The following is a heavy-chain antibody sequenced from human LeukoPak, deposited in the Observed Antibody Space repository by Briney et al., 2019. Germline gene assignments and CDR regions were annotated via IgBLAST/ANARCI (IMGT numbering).Heavy chain of an antibody. CDR3: ATSDSWSGYYTGGFSDYYYYMDV. CDR2: IIPIFGTA. J-gene: IGHJ6*03. V-gene: IGHV1-69*05. Sequence: ASVKVSCKASGGTFSSYAISWVRQAPGQGLEWMGRIIPIFGTANYAQKFQGRVTITTDESTSTAYMELSSLRSEDTAVYYCATSDSWSGYYTGGFSDYYYYMDVWGKGTTVTVSS. D-gene: IGHD3-3*01. CDR1: GGTFSSYA.